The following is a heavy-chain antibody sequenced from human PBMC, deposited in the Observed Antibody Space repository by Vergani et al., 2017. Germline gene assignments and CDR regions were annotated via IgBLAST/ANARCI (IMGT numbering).Heavy chain of an antibody. CDR1: GFTFSSYW. Sequence: EVQLVESGGGLVQPGGSLRLSCAASGFTFSSYWMSWVRQAPGKGLEWVANIKQDGSENYYVDSAKGRFTISRDNAKNSLYLQMNSLRAEDTAVYYCARDLFRQWLARGGWFDPWGQGTLVTVSS. J-gene: IGHJ5*02. CDR3: ARDLFRQWLARGGWFDP. D-gene: IGHD6-19*01. CDR2: IKQDGSEN. V-gene: IGHV3-7*03.